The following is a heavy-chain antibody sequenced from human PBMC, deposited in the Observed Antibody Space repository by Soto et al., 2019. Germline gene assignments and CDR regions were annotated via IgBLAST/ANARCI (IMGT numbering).Heavy chain of an antibody. CDR3: ARAVCSSTSCYDYFNY. D-gene: IGHD2-2*01. CDR1: GGSISSYY. Sequence: PSETLSLTCIVSGGSISSYYWNWIRQPPGKGLEWIGYIYYSGSTNYNPSLKSRVTISVDTSKNQFSLKLSSVTAADTAVYYCARAVCSSTSCYDYFNYWGQGTPVTVSS. J-gene: IGHJ4*02. CDR2: IYYSGST. V-gene: IGHV4-59*01.